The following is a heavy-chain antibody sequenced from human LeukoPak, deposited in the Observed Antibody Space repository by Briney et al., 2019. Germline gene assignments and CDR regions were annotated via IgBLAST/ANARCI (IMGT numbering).Heavy chain of an antibody. Sequence: PSETLSLTCAVYGGSFSGYYWSWIRQPPGKGLEWIGEINHSGSINYNPSLKSRVTISVDTSKNQFSLKLSSVTAADTAVYYCARRGSSWSYYYYYMDVWGKGTTVTVSS. V-gene: IGHV4-34*01. CDR3: ARRGSSWSYYYYYMDV. J-gene: IGHJ6*03. CDR1: GGSFSGYY. D-gene: IGHD6-13*01. CDR2: INHSGSI.